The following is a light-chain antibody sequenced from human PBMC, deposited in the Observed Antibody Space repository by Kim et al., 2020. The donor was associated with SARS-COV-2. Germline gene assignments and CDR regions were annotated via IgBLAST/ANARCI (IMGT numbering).Light chain of an antibody. CDR1: RIGSKS. CDR2: YDS. J-gene: IGLJ1*01. CDR3: QVWDTDNDHYV. V-gene: IGLV3-21*04. Sequence: APGETAKLTYGGNRIGSKSVHWYQQKPGQAPVLVIYYDSDRPSGIPERFSGSNSGNTATLTISSVEAGDEADYYCQVWDTDNDHYVFATGTKVTVL.